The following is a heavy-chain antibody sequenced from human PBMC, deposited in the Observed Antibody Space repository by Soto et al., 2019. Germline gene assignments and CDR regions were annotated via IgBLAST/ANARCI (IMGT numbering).Heavy chain of an antibody. J-gene: IGHJ4*02. CDR3: ARFTWGYSSSWYLDY. D-gene: IGHD6-13*01. V-gene: IGHV3-48*03. Sequence: GGSLRLSCAASGFTFSSYEMNWVRQAPGKGLEWVSYISSSGSTIYYADSVKGRFTISRDNAKNSLYLQMNSLRAEDTAVYYCARFTWGYSSSWYLDYWGQGTLVTVSS. CDR1: GFTFSSYE. CDR2: ISSSGSTI.